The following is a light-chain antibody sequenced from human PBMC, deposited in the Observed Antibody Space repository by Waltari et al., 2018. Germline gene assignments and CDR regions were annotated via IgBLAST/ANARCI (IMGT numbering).Light chain of an antibody. CDR1: QSLLYSSNNKNN. V-gene: IGKV4-1*01. J-gene: IGKJ1*01. CDR2: WAS. CDR3: QQYYNTPRT. Sequence: DIVMTQSPDFLAVSLGERATINCKSSQSLLYSSNNKNNLAWYQQKPGQPPKLLIYWASTRESGVPDRFSGSGSVIHFTLTISSLQAEDVAVYYCQQYYNTPRTFGQGTKVEIK.